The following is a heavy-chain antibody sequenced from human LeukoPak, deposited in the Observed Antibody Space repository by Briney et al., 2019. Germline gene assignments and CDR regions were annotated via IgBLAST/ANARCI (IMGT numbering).Heavy chain of an antibody. CDR2: INPSGTST. D-gene: IGHD3-22*01. CDR1: GHNFINFY. Sequence: ASVKVSCKASGHNFINFYVHWVRQAPGQGLEWLGTINPSGTSTTYAQNFQGRVTMTRDTSTSTVYMDLSSLRAEDTAVYYCARDGPDDSGEYSYYYYGMDVWGQGTTVTVSS. CDR3: ARDGPDDSGEYSYYYYGMDV. V-gene: IGHV1-46*01. J-gene: IGHJ6*02.